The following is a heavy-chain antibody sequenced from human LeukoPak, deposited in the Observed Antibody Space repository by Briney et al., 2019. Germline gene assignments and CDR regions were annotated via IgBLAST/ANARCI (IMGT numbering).Heavy chain of an antibody. Sequence: GASVKVSCKASGYTFTSYYMHWVRQAPGQGLEWMGIINPSGGSTSYAQKFQGRVTMTRDTSTSTVHMELSSLRSEDTAVYYCAREALTYYYDSSGIDYFDYWGQGTLVTVSS. J-gene: IGHJ4*02. CDR2: INPSGGST. V-gene: IGHV1-46*01. CDR1: GYTFTSYY. D-gene: IGHD3-22*01. CDR3: AREALTYYYDSSGIDYFDY.